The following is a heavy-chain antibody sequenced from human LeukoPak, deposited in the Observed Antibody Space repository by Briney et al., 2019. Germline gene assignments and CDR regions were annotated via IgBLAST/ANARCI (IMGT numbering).Heavy chain of an antibody. CDR3: ARDFSRFYYDFWSGPGFDY. CDR2: ISGSGGST. CDR1: GFTFSSYA. D-gene: IGHD3-3*01. V-gene: IGHV3-23*01. Sequence: GGSLRLSCAASGFTFSSYAMSWVRQAPGKGLEWVSAISGSGGSTYYADSVKGRFTISRDNAKNSLYLQMNSLRAEDTAVYYCARDFSRFYYDFWSGPGFDYWGQGTLVTVSS. J-gene: IGHJ4*02.